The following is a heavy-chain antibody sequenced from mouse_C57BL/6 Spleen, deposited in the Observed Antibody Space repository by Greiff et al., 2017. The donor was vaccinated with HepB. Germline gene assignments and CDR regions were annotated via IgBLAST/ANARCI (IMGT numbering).Heavy chain of an antibody. CDR1: GYAFSSSW. D-gene: IGHD2-5*01. J-gene: IGHJ2*01. Sequence: QVQLQQSGPELVKPGASVKISCKASGYAFSSSWMNWVKQRPGKGLEWIGQIYPGDGDTNYNGKFKGKATLTADKSSSTAYMQLSSLTSEDSAVYFCARSDSNSYFDYWGQGTTLTVSS. CDR3: ARSDSNSYFDY. CDR2: IYPGDGDT. V-gene: IGHV1-82*01.